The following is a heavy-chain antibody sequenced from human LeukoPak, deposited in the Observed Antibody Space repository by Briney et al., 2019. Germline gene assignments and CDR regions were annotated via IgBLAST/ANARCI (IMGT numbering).Heavy chain of an antibody. CDR2: IIPIFGTA. D-gene: IGHD6-13*01. V-gene: IGHV1-69*13. Sequence: ASVKVSRKASGGTFSSYAISWVRQAPGQGLEWMGGIIPIFGTANYAQKFQGRVTITADESTSTAYMELSSLRSEDTAVYYCASANSSWPPPDYWGQGTLVTVSS. CDR3: ASANSSWPPPDY. CDR1: GGTFSSYA. J-gene: IGHJ4*02.